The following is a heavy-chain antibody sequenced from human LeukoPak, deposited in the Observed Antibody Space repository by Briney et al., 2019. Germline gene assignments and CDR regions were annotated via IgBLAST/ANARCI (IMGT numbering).Heavy chain of an antibody. J-gene: IGHJ4*02. CDR3: AGLAVPYCSSTSCPYYFDY. Sequence: GESLKISCKGSGYSFTNYWIGWVRQMPGKGLEWMGIIYPGDSDTRYSPSFQGQVTISADKSISTAYLQWSSLKSSDTAMYYCAGLAVPYCSSTSCPYYFDYWGQGTLVTVSS. D-gene: IGHD2-2*01. V-gene: IGHV5-51*01. CDR1: GYSFTNYW. CDR2: IYPGDSDT.